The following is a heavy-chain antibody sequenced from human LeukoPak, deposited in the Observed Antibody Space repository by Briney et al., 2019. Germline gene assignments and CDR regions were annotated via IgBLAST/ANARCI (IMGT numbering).Heavy chain of an antibody. V-gene: IGHV4-4*02. CDR1: GGSISGSNW. CDR2: IFHSGST. Sequence: SETLSLTCAVSGGSISGSNWWSWVRQPPGKGLEWIGEIFHSGSTNYSPSLKSRVTISIDKSKNQFSLKLTSVTVADTAVYYCASRLRHLLGYWGQGNLVTVSS. CDR3: ASRLRHLLGY. J-gene: IGHJ4*02. D-gene: IGHD3-16*01.